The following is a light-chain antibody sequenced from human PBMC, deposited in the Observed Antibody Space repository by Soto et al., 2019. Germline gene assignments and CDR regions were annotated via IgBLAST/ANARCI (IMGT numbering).Light chain of an antibody. CDR2: DVI. J-gene: IGLJ3*02. CDR3: CSYAGTYTWV. CDR1: SSDVGGYDH. V-gene: IGLV2-11*01. Sequence: QSALTQPRSVSGSPGQSVTISCTGTSSDVGGYDHVSWYQQQPGKAPKSIIYDVIKRPSGVPDRFSGSKSGNTASLTISGLQAEDEADYYCCSYAGTYTWVFGGGTKVTVL.